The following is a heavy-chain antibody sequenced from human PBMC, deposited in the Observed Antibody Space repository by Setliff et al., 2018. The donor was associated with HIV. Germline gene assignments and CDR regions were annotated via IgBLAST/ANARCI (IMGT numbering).Heavy chain of an antibody. Sequence: TLSLTCKVSGDSISSGGYYWTWIRKPAGKELEWIGHIYTSGNTNYNPSLKSRVSISVATSKNQFFLTLTSVTAADSAVYYCARLGEHDTGDLDVWGKGTTVTVSS. CDR3: ARLGEHDTGDLDV. J-gene: IGHJ6*04. CDR1: GDSISSGGYY. V-gene: IGHV4-61*09. CDR2: IYTSGNT. D-gene: IGHD1-1*01.